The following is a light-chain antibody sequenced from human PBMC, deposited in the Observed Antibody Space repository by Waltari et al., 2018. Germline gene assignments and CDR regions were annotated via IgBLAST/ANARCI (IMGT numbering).Light chain of an antibody. J-gene: IGLJ2*01. V-gene: IGLV1-44*01. CDR1: NYNIGSGP. CDR2: SND. Sequence: QSVLTQAPSVSGTPGQRVTISCSGTNYNIGSGPVNWYQQVPGMSPKLLIYSNDQRPSGVPDRFSGSKSGTSASLAISGLQSEDEADYYCATWDGRVNGVIFGGGTKVTVL. CDR3: ATWDGRVNGVI.